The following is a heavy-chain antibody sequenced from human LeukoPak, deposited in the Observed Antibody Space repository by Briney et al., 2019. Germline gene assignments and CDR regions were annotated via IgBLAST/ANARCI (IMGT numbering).Heavy chain of an antibody. J-gene: IGHJ5*02. CDR3: AREETSTYNWFDP. V-gene: IGHV4-59*01. CDR2: IYYSGST. Sequence: PSETLSLTCTVSGGSISSYYWSWIRQPPGKGLEWIGYIYYSGSTNYNPSLKSRVTISVDTSKNQLSLKLSSVTAADTAVYYCAREETSTYNWFDPWGQGTLVTVSS. CDR1: GGSISSYY.